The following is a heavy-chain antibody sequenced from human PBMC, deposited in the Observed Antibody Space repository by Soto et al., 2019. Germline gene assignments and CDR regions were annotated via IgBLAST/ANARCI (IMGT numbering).Heavy chain of an antibody. Sequence: ASVKVSCKASGYIFTNYAIHWLRQAPGQGLEWMGWVNAGNGNTKNSQKFQGRVTITRDTSASTAYMELSSLRSEDTAVYYCARGLLGYCSGGRCFGYWG. CDR1: GYIFTNYA. D-gene: IGHD2-15*01. J-gene: IGHJ4*01. CDR2: VNAGNGNT. V-gene: IGHV1-3*01. CDR3: ARGLLGYCSGGRCFGY.